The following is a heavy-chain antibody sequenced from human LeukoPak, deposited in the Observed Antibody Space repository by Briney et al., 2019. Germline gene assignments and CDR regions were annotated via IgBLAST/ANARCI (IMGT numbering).Heavy chain of an antibody. CDR1: EATFSSYA. CDR3: ARNVWDDFWSGYDY. CDR2: IIPIFGTA. V-gene: IGHV1-69*05. Sequence: GASVKLSGKASEATFSSYAISWVRQAPGRGLEWLGGIIPIFGTANYAQKFPGRVTITTDESTSTAYMELSRPRSEDTAAYWCARNVWDDFWSGYDYWGQGTLVSVSS. D-gene: IGHD3-3*01. J-gene: IGHJ4*02.